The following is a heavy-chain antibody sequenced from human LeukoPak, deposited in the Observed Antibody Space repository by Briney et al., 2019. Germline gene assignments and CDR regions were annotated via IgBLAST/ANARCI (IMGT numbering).Heavy chain of an antibody. CDR2: ISGSGGST. CDR1: GFIFSSYA. Sequence: GGSLRLSCAASGFIFSSYAMSWVRQAPGKGLEWVSAISGSGGSTYYADSVKGRFTISRDNSKNTLYLQMNSLRAEDTAVYYCAKPYDILTGYSFDAFDIWGQGTMVTVSS. V-gene: IGHV3-23*01. J-gene: IGHJ3*02. CDR3: AKPYDILTGYSFDAFDI. D-gene: IGHD3-9*01.